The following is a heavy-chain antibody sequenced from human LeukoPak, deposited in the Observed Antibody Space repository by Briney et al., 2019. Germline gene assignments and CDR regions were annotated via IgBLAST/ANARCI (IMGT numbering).Heavy chain of an antibody. V-gene: IGHV3-7*01. Sequence: GGSLRLSCAASGFTFSSYWMSWVRQAPGKGLEWVANIKQDGSEKYYVDSVKGRFTISRDNAKNSLYLQMNSLRAEDTAVYYCARLLSGWAYNFDYWGQGTLVTVSS. CDR2: IKQDGSEK. CDR1: GFTFSSYW. D-gene: IGHD6-19*01. CDR3: ARLLSGWAYNFDY. J-gene: IGHJ4*02.